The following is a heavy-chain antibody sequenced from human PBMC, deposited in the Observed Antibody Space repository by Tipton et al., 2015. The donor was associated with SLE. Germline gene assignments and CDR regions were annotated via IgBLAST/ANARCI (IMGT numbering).Heavy chain of an antibody. CDR1: GFSFRSLW. CDR2: INQDGSKK. D-gene: IGHD3-22*01. CDR3: ARGGRDSSWYWRD. Sequence: SLRLSCADSGFSFRSLWMTWVRQAPGKGLEWVANINQDGSKKYYVDSVKGRFTISRDNAKNSLHLQMDSLTGDDTAFYFCARGGRDSSWYWRDWGQGTLVTVSS. V-gene: IGHV3-7*03. J-gene: IGHJ4*02.